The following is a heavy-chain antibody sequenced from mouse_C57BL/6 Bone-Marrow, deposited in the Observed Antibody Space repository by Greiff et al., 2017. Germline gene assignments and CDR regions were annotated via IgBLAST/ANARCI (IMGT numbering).Heavy chain of an antibody. Sequence: VQLKQSGAELVRPGASVKLSCTASGFTIKDDYIHWVKQRPEQGLEWIGWIDPDIGDTEYASKFQGKATITSDTSSNTAYLQLSSLTSEDTAVYYCSSFEGNYCDFWGQGTPLTVAS. J-gene: IGHJ2*01. CDR2: IDPDIGDT. CDR1: GFTIKDDY. CDR3: SSFEGNYCDF. V-gene: IGHV14-4*01.